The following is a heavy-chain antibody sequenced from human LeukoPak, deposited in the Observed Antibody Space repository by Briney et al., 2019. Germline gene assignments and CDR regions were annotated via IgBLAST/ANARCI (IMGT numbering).Heavy chain of an antibody. J-gene: IGHJ5*02. CDR3: ARVSNYGDPPWFDP. D-gene: IGHD4-17*01. CDR1: GYTFTGYY. Sequence: ASVKVSCKASGYTFTGYYMHWVRQAPGQGLEWMGWINPNSGGTNYAQKFQGWVTMTRDTSISTPYMELSRLRSDDTAVYYCARVSNYGDPPWFDPWGQGTLVTVSS. V-gene: IGHV1-2*04. CDR2: INPNSGGT.